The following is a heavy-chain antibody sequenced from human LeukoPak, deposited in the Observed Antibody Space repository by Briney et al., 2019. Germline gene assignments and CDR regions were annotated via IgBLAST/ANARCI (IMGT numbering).Heavy chain of an antibody. D-gene: IGHD2-15*01. CDR2: IKQDGSEK. CDR1: GFTFSSYW. Sequence: GGSLRLSCAASGFTFSSYWMSWVRQAPGKGLEWVANIKQDGSEKHYVDSVKGRFTISRDNAKNSLYLQMNSLRAEDTAVYYCASLVAVVAASDYWGQGTLVTVSS. V-gene: IGHV3-7*01. CDR3: ASLVAVVAASDY. J-gene: IGHJ4*02.